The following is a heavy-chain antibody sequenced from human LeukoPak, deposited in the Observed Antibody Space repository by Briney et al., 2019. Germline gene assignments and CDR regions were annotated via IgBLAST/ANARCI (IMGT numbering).Heavy chain of an antibody. D-gene: IGHD3-10*01. CDR3: ARGVWRITMVRGVIIKVHYFDY. V-gene: IGHV4-34*01. CDR1: GGSFGGYY. J-gene: IGHJ4*02. CDR2: INHSGST. Sequence: SETLSLTCAVYGGSFGGYYWSWIRQPPGKGLEWIGEINHSGSTNYNPSLKSRVTISVDTSKNQFSLKLSSVTAADTAVYYCARGVWRITMVRGVIIKVHYFDYWGQGTLVTVSS.